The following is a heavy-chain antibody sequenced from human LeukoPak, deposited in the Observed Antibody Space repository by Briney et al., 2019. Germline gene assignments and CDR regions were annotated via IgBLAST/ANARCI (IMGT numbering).Heavy chain of an antibody. CDR3: AKDESQSGNYYYGFADC. Sequence: PGGSLRLSCAASGFTFSNYGMHWVRQAPGKGLEWLAYIRHDGDNKYYADCVKGRFTISRDNSKNTVYLQMNSLRAEDTAVYYCAKDESQSGNYYYGFADCWGQGTLVTVSS. J-gene: IGHJ4*02. CDR1: GFTFSNYG. V-gene: IGHV3-30*02. CDR2: IRHDGDNK. D-gene: IGHD1-26*01.